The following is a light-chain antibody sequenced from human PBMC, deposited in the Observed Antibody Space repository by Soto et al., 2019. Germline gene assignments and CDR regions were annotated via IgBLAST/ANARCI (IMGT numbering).Light chain of an antibody. CDR3: HQYNYLHT. Sequence: DIQITQSPSSLSASLGDRVTISCRASQGISTYLAWYQQKPGKAPTLLISDVSRLESGVPSRFSGSGSGTEFTLTISGLQPDDFATYYCHQYNYLHTFGQGTKLEIK. CDR1: QGISTY. J-gene: IGKJ2*01. V-gene: IGKV1-5*01. CDR2: DVS.